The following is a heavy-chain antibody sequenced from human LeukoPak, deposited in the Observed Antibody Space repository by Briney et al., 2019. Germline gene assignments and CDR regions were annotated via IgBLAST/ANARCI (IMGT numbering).Heavy chain of an antibody. CDR1: GYTFTSYG. CDR2: ISAYNGNT. J-gene: IGHJ5*02. V-gene: IGHV1-18*01. CDR3: ARVCSSTSCYKTWFDP. Sequence: ASVKVSCKASGYTFTSYGISWVRQAPGQGLEWMGWISAYNGNTNYVQKLQGRVTMTTDTSTSTAYMELRSLRSDDTAVYYCARVCSSTSCYKTWFDPWGQGTLVTVSS. D-gene: IGHD2-2*01.